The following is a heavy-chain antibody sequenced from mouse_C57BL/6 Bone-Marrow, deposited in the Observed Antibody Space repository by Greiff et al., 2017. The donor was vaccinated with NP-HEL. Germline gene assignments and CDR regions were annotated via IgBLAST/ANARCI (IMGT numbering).Heavy chain of an antibody. CDR1: GYTFTSYW. CDR3: ARWGFYDGYYGLFDY. J-gene: IGHJ2*01. Sequence: QVQLQQPGAELVKPGASVKMSCKASGYTFTSYWITWVKQRPGQGLEWIGDIYPGSGSTNYNEKFKSKATLTVDTSSSTAYMQLSSLTSEDSAVYYCARWGFYDGYYGLFDYWGQGTTLTVSS. D-gene: IGHD2-3*01. CDR2: IYPGSGST. V-gene: IGHV1-55*01.